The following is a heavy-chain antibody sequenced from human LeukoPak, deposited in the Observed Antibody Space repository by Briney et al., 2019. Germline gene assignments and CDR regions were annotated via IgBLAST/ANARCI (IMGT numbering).Heavy chain of an antibody. CDR3: ARDSHGTRYCSGGSCYRAGAFDI. D-gene: IGHD2-15*01. Sequence: PGGSLRLSCAVSGFTVSSNYMGWVRQAPGKGLEWVTGIYRDGSTYYADSVKGRFTISRDNSKNSLYLQMNSLRAEDTAVYYCARDSHGTRYCSGGSCYRAGAFDIWGQGTMVTVSS. CDR1: GFTVSSNY. CDR2: IYRDGST. J-gene: IGHJ3*02. V-gene: IGHV3-53*01.